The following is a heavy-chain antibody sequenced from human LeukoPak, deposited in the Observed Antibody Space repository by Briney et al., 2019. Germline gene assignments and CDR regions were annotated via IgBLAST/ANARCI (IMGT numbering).Heavy chain of an antibody. CDR2: INPSGGST. J-gene: IGHJ4*02. V-gene: IGHV1-46*01. D-gene: IGHD4-17*01. Sequence: ASVKVSCKVSGYTFTNYYIHWVRQAPGQGLEWMGIINPSGGSTAYAQKFQGRVTMTSDTSTSTVYMELSSLRSEDTAVYYCARDEGGDYGDYSPYFDYWGQGTLVTVSS. CDR3: ARDEGGDYGDYSPYFDY. CDR1: GYTFTNYY.